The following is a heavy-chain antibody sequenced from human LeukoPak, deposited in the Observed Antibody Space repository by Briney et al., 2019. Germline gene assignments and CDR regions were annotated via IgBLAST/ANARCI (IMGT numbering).Heavy chain of an antibody. CDR3: ARSTVTAVYYYYGMDV. J-gene: IGHJ6*02. Sequence: GGSLRLSCAASGFTVSSNYMSWVRQAPGKGLEWGSVIYSGGSTYYADSVKGRFTISRDNSKNTLYLQMNSLRAEDTAVYYCARSTVTAVYYYYGMDVWGQGTTVTVSS. V-gene: IGHV3-53*01. CDR2: IYSGGST. D-gene: IGHD4-17*01. CDR1: GFTVSSNY.